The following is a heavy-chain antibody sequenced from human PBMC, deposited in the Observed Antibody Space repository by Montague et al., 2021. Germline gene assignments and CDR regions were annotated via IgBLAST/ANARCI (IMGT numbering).Heavy chain of an antibody. J-gene: IGHJ5*01. CDR1: GFSFSSLW. D-gene: IGHD5-18*01. Sequence: SLRLSCAASGFSFSSLWMHWVRQAPGKGLVWVSQITSDGSDTNYADSVKGRFPISRDNAKSTLYLQMNSLRDEDTAVYYCVRDRPTAWFDSWGQGTLVTVSS. V-gene: IGHV3-74*01. CDR3: VRDRPTAWFDS. CDR2: ITSDGSDT.